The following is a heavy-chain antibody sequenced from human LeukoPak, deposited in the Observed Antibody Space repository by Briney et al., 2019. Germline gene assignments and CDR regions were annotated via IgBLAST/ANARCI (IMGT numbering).Heavy chain of an antibody. CDR3: ARERGGGYSGYGPFDY. CDR2: IRTDGTIT. Sequence: GGSLRLSCAASGFTFSSYWMHWVRQAPGKGLVWVSRIRTDGTITTYADSVKGRFSISRDNAKNTLYLQVNSLRVEDTAVYYCARERGGGYSGYGPFDYWGQGTLVTVSS. D-gene: IGHD5-12*01. CDR1: GFTFSSYW. J-gene: IGHJ4*02. V-gene: IGHV3-74*03.